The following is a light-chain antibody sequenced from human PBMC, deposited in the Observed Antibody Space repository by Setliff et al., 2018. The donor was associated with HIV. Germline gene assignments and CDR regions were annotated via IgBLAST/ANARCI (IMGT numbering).Light chain of an antibody. CDR2: DVT. CDR3: SSFISSHSDV. Sequence: QSALAQPASVSGSPGQSITISCTGTSSDVGGYNYVSWNQQHTGKVPNLMIYDVTKRPSGSSNRFSGSKSGDTASLTISGLQAEDEADYYCSSFISSHSDVCGSGTKV. J-gene: IGLJ1*01. V-gene: IGLV2-14*03. CDR1: SSDVGGYNY.